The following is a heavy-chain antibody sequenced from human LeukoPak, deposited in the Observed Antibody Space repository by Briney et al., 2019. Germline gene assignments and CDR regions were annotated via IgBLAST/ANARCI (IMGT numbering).Heavy chain of an antibody. CDR2: INHSGST. CDR1: GGSFGGYY. V-gene: IGHV4-34*01. Sequence: SETLSLTCAVYGGSFGGYYWSWIRQPPGKGLEWIGEINHSGSTNYNPSLKSRVTISVDTSKNQFSLKLSSVTAADTAVYYCATRGITIFGVVINRDYWGQGTLVTVSS. CDR3: ATRGITIFGVVINRDY. J-gene: IGHJ4*02. D-gene: IGHD3-3*01.